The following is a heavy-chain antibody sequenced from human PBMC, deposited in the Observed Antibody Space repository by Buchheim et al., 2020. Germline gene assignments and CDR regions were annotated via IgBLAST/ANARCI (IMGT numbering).Heavy chain of an antibody. V-gene: IGHV1-8*01. CDR2: MNPNSGNT. CDR1: GYTFTSYD. D-gene: IGHD3-3*01. Sequence: QVQLVQSGAEVKKPGASVKVSCKASGYTFTSYDINWVRQATGQGLEWMGWMNPNSGNTGYAQKFQGRVTMTRNTSISTAYMELSSLRSEDTAVYYCARGLSTYYDFWSGYSSVYYYYYYMDVWRKGTT. J-gene: IGHJ6*03. CDR3: ARGLSTYYDFWSGYSSVYYYYYYMDV.